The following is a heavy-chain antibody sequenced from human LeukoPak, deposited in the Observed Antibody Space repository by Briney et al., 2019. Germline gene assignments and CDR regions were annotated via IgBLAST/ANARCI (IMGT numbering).Heavy chain of an antibody. V-gene: IGHV3-30*14. J-gene: IGHJ4*01. CDR3: ARDSSGPSY. Sequence: PGRSLRLSCAASGFTFSSYAMHWVRQAPGKGLEWVAVISYDGSNKYYADSVKGRFTISRDNSKNTLYLQMNRLRAEDTAVYFCARDSSGPSYWGQGTLVTVSS. CDR1: GFTFSSYA. CDR2: ISYDGSNK. D-gene: IGHD1-26*01.